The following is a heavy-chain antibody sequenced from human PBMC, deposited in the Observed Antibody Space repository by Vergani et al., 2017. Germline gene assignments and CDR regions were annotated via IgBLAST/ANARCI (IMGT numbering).Heavy chain of an antibody. Sequence: QVQLQQWGAGLLKPSETLSLTCAVYGGSFSGYYWSWIRQPPGKGLEWIGEINHSGSTNYNPSLKSRVTISVDTSKNQFSLKLSSVPAADTAVYYCARGHAYYDYVWGSYRDWFDPWGQGTLVTVSS. CDR2: INHSGST. CDR3: ARGHAYYDYVWGSYRDWFDP. J-gene: IGHJ5*02. CDR1: GGSFSGYY. D-gene: IGHD3-16*02. V-gene: IGHV4-34*01.